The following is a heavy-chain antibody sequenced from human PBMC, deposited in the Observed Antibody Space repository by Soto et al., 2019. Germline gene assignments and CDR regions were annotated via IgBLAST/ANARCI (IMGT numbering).Heavy chain of an antibody. V-gene: IGHV1-69*01. Sequence: QVQLVQSGAEVKKPGSSVKVSCKASGGTFSSYAISWVRQAPGQGLEWMGGIIPIFGTANYAQKFQGRDTMTADESTSTDYMELSSLRSEDTAVYYGGCCLTGTLGGGDDWGQGTLVTVSS. CDR3: GCCLTGTLGGGDD. CDR1: GGTFSSYA. D-gene: IGHD3-9*01. J-gene: IGHJ4*02. CDR2: IIPIFGTA.